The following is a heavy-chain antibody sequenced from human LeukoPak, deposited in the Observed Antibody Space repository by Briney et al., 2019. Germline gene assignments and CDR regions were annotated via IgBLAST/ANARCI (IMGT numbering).Heavy chain of an antibody. D-gene: IGHD3-3*01. Sequence: GGSLRLSCAASGFTFSSYGMHWVRQAPGKGLEWVAVISYDGSNKYYADSVKGRFTISRDNSKNTLYLQMNSLRAEDTAVYYCAKEGNDFWSGYYHPFDYWGQGTLVTVSS. CDR1: GFTFSSYG. J-gene: IGHJ4*02. CDR2: ISYDGSNK. CDR3: AKEGNDFWSGYYHPFDY. V-gene: IGHV3-30*18.